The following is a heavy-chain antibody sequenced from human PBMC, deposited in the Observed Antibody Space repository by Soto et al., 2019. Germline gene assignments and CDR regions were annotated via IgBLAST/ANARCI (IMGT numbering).Heavy chain of an antibody. CDR3: ARPDEGGYSSDHHYYYALDV. D-gene: IGHD3-22*01. Sequence: QVHLLQSGAEVKKPGSSVKVSCTASGASFTRYSLSWVRQAPGQGLEWVGGIVPIFGITNYAQRFQGRVKITADESTKTASMELSSLSSDDTAVYYCARPDEGGYSSDHHYYYALDVWARGPRSPSP. J-gene: IGHJ6*02. V-gene: IGHV1-69*01. CDR1: GASFTRYS. CDR2: IVPIFGIT.